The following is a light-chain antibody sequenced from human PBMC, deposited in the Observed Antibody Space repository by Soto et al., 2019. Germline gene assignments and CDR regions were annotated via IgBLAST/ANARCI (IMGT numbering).Light chain of an antibody. CDR3: QSYYSTLSNDWV. J-gene: IGLJ3*02. CDR1: SSNIGAGSA. Sequence: QSVLTQPPSVSGAPGQRVTISCTGSSSNIGAGSAVHWYQQLPGTAPKLLIYGNTNRPSGVPDRFSGSKSGTSASLAITGRQAEDEADYYCQSYYSTLSNDWVFGGGTKLTVL. CDR2: GNT. V-gene: IGLV1-40*01.